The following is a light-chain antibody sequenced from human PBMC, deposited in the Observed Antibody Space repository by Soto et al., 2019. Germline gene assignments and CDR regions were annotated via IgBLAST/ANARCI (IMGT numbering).Light chain of an antibody. CDR1: VRGGGGYDS. CDR2: GVN. J-gene: IGLJ1*01. Sequence: QSALTQPASVSGSPGQSITVSCTGTVRGGGGYDSVAWYQQHPGRAPKLIIYGVNNRPSGVSNRFSASKSADTASLTISGLQAEDEANYYCCSYTTSTTYVFGTGTKSPS. CDR3: CSYTTSTTYV. V-gene: IGLV2-14*03.